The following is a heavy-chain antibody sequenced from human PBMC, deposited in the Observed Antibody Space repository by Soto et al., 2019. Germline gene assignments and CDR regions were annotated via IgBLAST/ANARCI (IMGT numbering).Heavy chain of an antibody. J-gene: IGHJ4*02. V-gene: IGHV4-30-4*01. D-gene: IGHD3-10*01. CDR2: IYYSGST. Sequence: QVQLQESGPGLVKPSQTLSLTCTVSGGSISSGDYYWSWSRQPPGKGLEWVGYIYYSGSTYYNPSLKSVVTMSVDTSKNQFSLKLSSVTAAATAVYYCARCWPDYYGSGSPADYWGQGTLVTVSS. CDR1: GGSISSGDYY. CDR3: ARCWPDYYGSGSPADY.